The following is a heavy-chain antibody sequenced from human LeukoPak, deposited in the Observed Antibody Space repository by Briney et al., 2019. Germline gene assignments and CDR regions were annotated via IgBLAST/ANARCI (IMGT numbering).Heavy chain of an antibody. Sequence: SESLSLTCAVYGGSFSGCYWSWIRQPPGKGLEWIGEINHSGSTNYNPSLKSRVTISVDTSKNQFSLKLSSVTAADTAVYYCARGYDYGDPIDYWGQRTLVTVSS. CDR1: GGSFSGCY. CDR2: INHSGST. D-gene: IGHD4-17*01. CDR3: ARGYDYGDPIDY. V-gene: IGHV4-34*01. J-gene: IGHJ4*02.